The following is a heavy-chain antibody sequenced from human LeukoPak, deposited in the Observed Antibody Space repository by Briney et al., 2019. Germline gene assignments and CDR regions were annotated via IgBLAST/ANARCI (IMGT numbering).Heavy chain of an antibody. D-gene: IGHD6-19*01. J-gene: IGHJ4*02. CDR3: ARGTVAGPPPDN. V-gene: IGHV1-69*05. CDR1: GGTFSSYA. CDR2: IIPIFGTA. Sequence: SVTVSCTASGGTFSSYAISWVRQAPGQGLEWMGGIIPIFGTANYAQKFQGRVTITTDESTSTAYMELSSLRSEDTAVYYCARGTVAGPPPDNWGQGTLVTVSS.